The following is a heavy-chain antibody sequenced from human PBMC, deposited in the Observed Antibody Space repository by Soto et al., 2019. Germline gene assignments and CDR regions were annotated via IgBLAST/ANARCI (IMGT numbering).Heavy chain of an antibody. V-gene: IGHV1-18*01. CDR1: GYRFTSYG. CDR3: AMVDVYVTPSPQDV. D-gene: IGHD3-16*01. CDR2: INAYNGNT. J-gene: IGHJ6*02. Sequence: QVQLVQSGAEVKNPGASVKVSCKASGYRFTSYGIGWVRQAPGQGLEWMGWINAYNGNTNYAQNLQVRVTLTTDTSTSTAYMELRSLRSNDTAVYYCAMVDVYVTPSPQDVWGQGTTVTVSS.